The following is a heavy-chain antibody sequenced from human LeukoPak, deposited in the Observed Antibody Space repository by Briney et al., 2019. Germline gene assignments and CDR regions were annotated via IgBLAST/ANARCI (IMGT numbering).Heavy chain of an antibody. CDR1: XXXFSSYA. J-gene: IGHJ4*02. Sequence: PGGSLRLSXXXXXXXFSSYAMSWVRXAPGKGLEWVSAISGSGGSTYYADSVKGRFTISRDNSKNTLYLQMNSLRAEDTAVYYCAKYYYGSGSYYLPFDYWGQGTLVTVSS. D-gene: IGHD3-10*01. CDR3: AKYYYGSGSYYLPFDY. V-gene: IGHV3-23*01. CDR2: ISGSGGST.